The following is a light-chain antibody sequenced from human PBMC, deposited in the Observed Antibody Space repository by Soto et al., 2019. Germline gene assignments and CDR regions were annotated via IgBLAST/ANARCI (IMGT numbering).Light chain of an antibody. V-gene: IGKV3-15*01. CDR1: QGITTS. Sequence: IVLTQSPVTLSVSPGERATLSCRASQGITTSLAWYQQKPGQAPRLRIYGASTKATGITARFSGSGSGTEFTLTISSLQSEDFAVSYCQQYSQWPPLTFGGGTEVEIQ. CDR3: QQYSQWPPLT. CDR2: GAS. J-gene: IGKJ4*01.